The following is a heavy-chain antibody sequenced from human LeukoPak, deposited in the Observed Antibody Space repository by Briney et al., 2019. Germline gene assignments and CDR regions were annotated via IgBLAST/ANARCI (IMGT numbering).Heavy chain of an antibody. CDR3: ARSYKYGYSDY. D-gene: IGHD3-10*01. Sequence: SETLSLTCTVSGDSISTTTYYWGWIRQPPGKGLKWLGSIYFSGASYYNPSLRSRIDISVDTSKNQFSLKLRSVSAADTAVYYCARSYKYGYSDYWGQGTLVTVSS. J-gene: IGHJ4*02. V-gene: IGHV4-39*07. CDR1: GDSISTTTYY. CDR2: IYFSGAS.